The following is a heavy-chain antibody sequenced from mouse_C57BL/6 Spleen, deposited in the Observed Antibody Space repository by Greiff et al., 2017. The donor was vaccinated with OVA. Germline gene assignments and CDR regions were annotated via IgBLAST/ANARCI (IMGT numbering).Heavy chain of an antibody. J-gene: IGHJ2*01. D-gene: IGHD1-1*01. CDR3: ARGRGSSLYYFDY. Sequence: QVQLKQSGAELVKPGASVKISCKASGYAFSSYWMNWVKQRPGKGLEWIGQIYPGDGDTNYNGKFKGKATLTADKSSSTAYMQLSSLTSEDSAVYFCARGRGSSLYYFDYWGQGTTLTVSA. V-gene: IGHV1-80*01. CDR2: IYPGDGDT. CDR1: GYAFSSYW.